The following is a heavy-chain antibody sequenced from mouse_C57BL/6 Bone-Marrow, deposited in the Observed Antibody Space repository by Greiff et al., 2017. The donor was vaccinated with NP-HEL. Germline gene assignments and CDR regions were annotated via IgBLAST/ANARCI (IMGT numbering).Heavy chain of an antibody. CDR2: INPSTGGT. J-gene: IGHJ2*01. V-gene: IGHV1-42*01. CDR3: ARLFYITTVVATGRYFDY. D-gene: IGHD1-1*01. CDR1: GYSFTGYY. Sequence: EVQLQQSGPELVKPGASVKISCKASGYSFTGYYMNWVKQSPEKSLEWIGEINPSTGGTTYNQKFKAKATLTVDKSSSTAYMQLKSLTSADSAVYYCARLFYITTVVATGRYFDYWGQGTTLTVSS.